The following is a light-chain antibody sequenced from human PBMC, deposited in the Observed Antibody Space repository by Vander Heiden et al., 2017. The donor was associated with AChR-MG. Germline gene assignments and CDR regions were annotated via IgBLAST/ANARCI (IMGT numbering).Light chain of an antibody. V-gene: IGKV2-28*01. Sequence: DIVLTQSPLSLPVTPGEPASISCRSSQSLLHSNGYNYLDWYLQKPGQHSQLLIYLGSNRAAGVPDRRSGGRAGTEVIMKKSRVEDEEVGVDYCRQDLQSSGTFGQGTKVEIK. CDR2: LGS. CDR1: QSLLHSNGYNY. J-gene: IGKJ1*01. CDR3: RQDLQSSGT.